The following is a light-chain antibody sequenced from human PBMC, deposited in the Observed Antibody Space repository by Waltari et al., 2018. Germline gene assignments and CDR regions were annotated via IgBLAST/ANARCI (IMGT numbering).Light chain of an antibody. CDR2: WAA. V-gene: IGKV4-1*01. J-gene: IGKJ3*01. CDR3: QQFYSTPQT. CDR1: QSVLYSSNDKNY. Sequence: DIVMTQSPDSLAVSLGERATINCKSSQSVLYSSNDKNYLAWYQQKPGQPPKLLIYWAATREACVPDRFSGSGSGTDFTLTISSLQADDVAVYYCQQFYSTPQTFGPGTKVDIK.